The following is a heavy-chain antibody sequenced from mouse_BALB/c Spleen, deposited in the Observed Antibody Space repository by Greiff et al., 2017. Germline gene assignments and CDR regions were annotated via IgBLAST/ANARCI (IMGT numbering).Heavy chain of an antibody. Sequence: EVQLQESGGGLVKPGGSLKLSCAASGFTFSSYAMSWVRQTPEKRLEWVASISSGGSTYYPDSVKGRFTISRDNARNILYLQMSSLRSEDTAMYYCARSYYGYYAMDYWGQGTSVTVSS. CDR2: ISSGGST. D-gene: IGHD1-2*01. V-gene: IGHV5-6-5*01. CDR1: GFTFSSYA. J-gene: IGHJ4*01. CDR3: ARSYYGYYAMDY.